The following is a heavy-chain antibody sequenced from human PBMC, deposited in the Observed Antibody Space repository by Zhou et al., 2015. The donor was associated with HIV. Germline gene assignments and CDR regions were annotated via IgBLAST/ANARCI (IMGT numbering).Heavy chain of an antibody. CDR3: ARSFYDRDGYYPDF. J-gene: IGHJ4*02. CDR2: IIPMFGTT. V-gene: IGHV1-69*06. CDR1: GGTFSNYA. Sequence: QVQLVQSGAEVKKPGSSVKVSCEASGGTFSNYAVSWVRQAPGQGLEWMGGIIPMFGTTNYTEKFQGRLTIAADKSTTTVYMQLLRLTFEDTAIIYCARSFYDRDGYYPDFWGQGTLVTVSS. D-gene: IGHD3-22*01.